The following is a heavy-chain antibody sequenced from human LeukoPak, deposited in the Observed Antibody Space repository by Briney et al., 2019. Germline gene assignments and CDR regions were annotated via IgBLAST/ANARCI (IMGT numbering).Heavy chain of an antibody. CDR3: ARLGSGSFGN. Sequence: NSSETLSLICTVSGGSISSSSYYWAWIHQPPGKGLEWIGSIYYSGSTYYNPSLRSRVTISVDTSKNQFSLKPSSVTAADTAVYYCARLGSGSFGNWGQGTLVTVSS. J-gene: IGHJ4*02. CDR1: GGSISSSSYY. D-gene: IGHD3-10*01. CDR2: IYYSGST. V-gene: IGHV4-39*01.